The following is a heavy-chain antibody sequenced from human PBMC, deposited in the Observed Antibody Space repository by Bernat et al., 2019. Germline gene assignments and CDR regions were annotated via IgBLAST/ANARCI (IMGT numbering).Heavy chain of an antibody. CDR3: ARDEGGVTGTTSVDP. CDR2: IYHSGST. CDR1: GYSISSGYY. V-gene: IGHV4-38-2*02. Sequence: QVQLQESGPGLVKPSETLSLTCAVSGYSISSGYYWGWIRQPPGKGLEWIGSIYHSGSTYYNPFLKSRVTISVDPSKNQFTLKLSSVTAADTAVYYCARDEGGVTGTTSVDPWGQGTLVTVSS. D-gene: IGHD1-7*01. J-gene: IGHJ5*02.